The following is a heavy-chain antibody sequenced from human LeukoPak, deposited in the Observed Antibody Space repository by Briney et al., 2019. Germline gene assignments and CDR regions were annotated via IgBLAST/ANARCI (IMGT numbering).Heavy chain of an antibody. CDR2: IIPIFSTA. D-gene: IGHD4-17*01. CDR3: ARVVDDYDFDY. V-gene: IGHV1-69*13. J-gene: IGHJ4*02. Sequence: ASVKVSCKASGGTFSSYAISWVRQAPGQGLEWMGGIIPIFSTANYAQKFQGRVTITADESTSTAYMELSSLRSEDTAVYYCARVVDDYDFDYWGQGTLVTVSS. CDR1: GGTFSSYA.